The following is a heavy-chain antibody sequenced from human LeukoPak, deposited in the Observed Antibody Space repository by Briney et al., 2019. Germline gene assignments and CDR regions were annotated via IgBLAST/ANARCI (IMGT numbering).Heavy chain of an antibody. V-gene: IGHV3-23*01. Sequence: GGSLRLSCAASGFTFSRYAMSWVRQAPGKGLAWVSAISGNGGSTYYAASVKGRFTISRDNSKNTLHLQMNSLRAEDTAIYYCSKTSRVNSAYDSPFDYWGQGTLVTVSS. CDR3: SKTSRVNSAYDSPFDY. D-gene: IGHD5-12*01. CDR2: ISGNGGST. J-gene: IGHJ4*02. CDR1: GFTFSRYA.